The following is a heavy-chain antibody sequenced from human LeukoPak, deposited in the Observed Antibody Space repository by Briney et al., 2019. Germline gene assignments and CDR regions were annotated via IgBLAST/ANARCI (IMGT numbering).Heavy chain of an antibody. J-gene: IGHJ6*03. Sequence: PSETLSLTCTVSGYSISSGFYWGWIRQPPGKGLECIGSIYHSGSTYYNPSLKSRVTISVDTSKNQFSLKLSSVTAADTAVYYCARVFVVVVAATNYYYYMDVWGKGTTVTVSS. V-gene: IGHV4-38-2*02. CDR3: ARVFVVVVAATNYYYYMDV. D-gene: IGHD2-15*01. CDR1: GYSISSGFY. CDR2: IYHSGST.